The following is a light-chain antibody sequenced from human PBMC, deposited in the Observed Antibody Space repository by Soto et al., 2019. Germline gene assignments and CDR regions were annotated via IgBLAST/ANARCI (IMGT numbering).Light chain of an antibody. CDR3: QQLNTFPPFFT. V-gene: IGKV1-9*01. Sequence: DIHLTQSPSFLSASVGDRVTITCRASQGIRSYLAWYQQRPGKAPELLIYGASTLRPGGASRFSGSGSGTEFTLTISSLQXEDCATYFSQQLNTFPPFFTFGPGTKVDIK. J-gene: IGKJ3*01. CDR2: GAS. CDR1: QGIRSY.